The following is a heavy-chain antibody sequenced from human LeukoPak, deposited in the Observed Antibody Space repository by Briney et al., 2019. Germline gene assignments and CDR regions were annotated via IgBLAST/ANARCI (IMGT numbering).Heavy chain of an antibody. CDR2: ISAYNGNT. J-gene: IGHJ6*03. V-gene: IGHV1-18*04. CDR3: ARVNSDDSSGRRNRYYYYYMDV. D-gene: IGHD3-22*01. CDR1: GYTFTGYY. Sequence: GASVKVSCKASGYTFTGYYMHWVRQAPGQGLEWMGWISAYNGNTNYAQKLQGRVTMTTDTSTSTAYMELRSLRSDDTAVYYCARVNSDDSSGRRNRYYYYYMDVWGKGTTVTVSS.